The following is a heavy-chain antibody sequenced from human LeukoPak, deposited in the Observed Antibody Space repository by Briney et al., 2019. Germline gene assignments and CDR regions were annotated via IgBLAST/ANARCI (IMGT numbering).Heavy chain of an antibody. CDR3: ARDATRGGDFDS. D-gene: IGHD2-15*01. CDR1: GFTFRSYW. CDR2: INEDGGKT. J-gene: IGHJ4*02. V-gene: IGHV3-7*01. Sequence: GGSLRLSCVGSGFTFRSYWMGWVRQAPGKGLEWLANINEDGGKTYYVDSVKGRFTVSRDNAENSLYLQMNSLRAEDTAVYYCARDATRGGDFDSWGQGTLVTVSS.